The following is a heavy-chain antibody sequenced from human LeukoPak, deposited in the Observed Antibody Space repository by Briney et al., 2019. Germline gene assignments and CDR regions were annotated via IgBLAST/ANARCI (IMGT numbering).Heavy chain of an antibody. CDR2: ITSGDGSP. D-gene: IGHD3-16*01. J-gene: IGHJ4*02. V-gene: IGHV3-23*01. CDR1: GFTFGTSA. Sequence: GGSLRLSCAASGFTFGTSAMSWVRQTPEKGLEWVSTITSGDGSPYYADSVKGRFTISRDNSNNMLYLQMNSLRAEDTAVYYCTKRGAYYVDYWGRGISVTVSS. CDR3: TKRGAYYVDY.